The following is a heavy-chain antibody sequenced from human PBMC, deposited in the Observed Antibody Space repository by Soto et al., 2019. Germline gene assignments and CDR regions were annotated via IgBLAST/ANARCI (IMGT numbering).Heavy chain of an antibody. V-gene: IGHV3-30-3*01. J-gene: IGHJ3*02. Sequence: QVQLVESGGGVVQPGRSLRLSCAASGFTFSSYAMHWVRQAPGKGLEWVAVISYDGSNKYYADSVKGRFTISRDKSKNTLYLQMNSLRAEDTAVYYCGDFGELSPECFDIWGQGTMVTVSS. D-gene: IGHD3-16*02. CDR1: GFTFSSYA. CDR2: ISYDGSNK. CDR3: GDFGELSPECFDI.